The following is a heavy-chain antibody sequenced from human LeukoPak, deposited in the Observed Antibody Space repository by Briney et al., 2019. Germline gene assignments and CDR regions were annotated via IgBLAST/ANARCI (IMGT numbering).Heavy chain of an antibody. D-gene: IGHD2-2*01. V-gene: IGHV3-23*01. CDR3: AREIYCSSTSCYRGPPRTDAFDI. J-gene: IGHJ3*02. CDR2: ISGSGGST. Sequence: PGGSLRLSCAASGFTFSSYAMSWVRQAPGKGLEWVSAISGSGGSTYYADSVKGRFTISRDNSKNTLYLQMNSLRAEDTAVYYCAREIYCSSTSCYRGPPRTDAFDIWGQGTMVTVSS. CDR1: GFTFSSYA.